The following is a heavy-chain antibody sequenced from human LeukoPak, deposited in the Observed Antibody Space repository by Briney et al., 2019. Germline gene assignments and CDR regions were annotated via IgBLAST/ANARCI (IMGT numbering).Heavy chain of an antibody. D-gene: IGHD6-19*01. Sequence: ASVKVSCKASGGTFSSYAISWVRQAPGQGLEWMGGIIPIFGTANYAQKFQGRVTITADEPTSTAYMELSSLRSEDTAVYYCARRYSSGWYYFDYWGQGTLVTVSS. J-gene: IGHJ4*02. CDR3: ARRYSSGWYYFDY. CDR2: IIPIFGTA. V-gene: IGHV1-69*13. CDR1: GGTFSSYA.